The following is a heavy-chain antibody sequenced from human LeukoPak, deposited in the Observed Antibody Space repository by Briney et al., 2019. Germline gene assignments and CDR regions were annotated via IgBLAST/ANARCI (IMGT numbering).Heavy chain of an antibody. CDR1: AFTFSSYA. CDR3: AKDLGRDGSEIFDY. CDR2: INISGGSA. Sequence: VQPGGSLRLSCAASAFTFSSYAMSWVRQAPGKGLGWVSTINISGGSAYYADSVKGRFTISRDNSKNTLYLQMNNLRAEDTAVYYCAKDLGRDGSEIFDYWGQGTLVTVSS. V-gene: IGHV3-23*01. J-gene: IGHJ4*02. D-gene: IGHD5-24*01.